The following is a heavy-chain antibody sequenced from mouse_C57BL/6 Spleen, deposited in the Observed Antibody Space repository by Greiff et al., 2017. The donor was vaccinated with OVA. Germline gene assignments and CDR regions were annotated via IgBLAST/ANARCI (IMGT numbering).Heavy chain of an antibody. CDR1: GYAFSSYW. J-gene: IGHJ2*01. D-gene: IGHD2-10*01. Sequence: QVQLQQSGAELVKPGASVKISCKASGYAFSSYWMNWVKQRPGKGLEWIGQIYPGDGDTNYNGKFKGKATLTADKSSSTAYMQLSSLTSEDSAVYVCARNPYYGYYFDYWGQGTTLTVSS. V-gene: IGHV1-80*01. CDR3: ARNPYYGYYFDY. CDR2: IYPGDGDT.